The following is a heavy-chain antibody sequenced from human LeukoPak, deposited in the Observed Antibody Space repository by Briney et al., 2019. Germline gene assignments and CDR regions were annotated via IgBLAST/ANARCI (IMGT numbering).Heavy chain of an antibody. D-gene: IGHD2-15*01. CDR3: GGGDYCRSGRRYGPSWFDS. CDR1: GCSISSYY. V-gene: IGHV4-59*01. CDR2: ICYSGST. J-gene: IGHJ5*01. Sequence: SETLSLSCTASGCSISSYYWSWIRQAPGKGLEWIGYICYSGSTNYNPSLKSRVSISVDTSKNQFSFKLSSSPAADTAAYYCGGGDYCRSGRRYGPSWFDSWGQGTLVTVSS.